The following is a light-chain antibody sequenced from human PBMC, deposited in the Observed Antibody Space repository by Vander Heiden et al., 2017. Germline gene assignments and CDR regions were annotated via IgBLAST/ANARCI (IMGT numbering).Light chain of an antibody. CDR2: GKN. CDR1: SHRSYY. J-gene: IGLJ3*02. CDR3: NSRDSSGNHLV. V-gene: IGLV3-19*01. Sequence: SSELTQAPAVSVALGQTVRITCQGDSHRSYYASWYQQKPGQAPVLVIYGKNNRPSGIPDRFSGSSSGNTASLTITGAQAEDEADYYCNSRDSSGNHLVFGGGTKLTVL.